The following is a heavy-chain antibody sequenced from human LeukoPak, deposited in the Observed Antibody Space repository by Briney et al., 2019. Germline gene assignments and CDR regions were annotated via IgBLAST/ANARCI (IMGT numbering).Heavy chain of an antibody. CDR3: AGTDSSGLDY. J-gene: IGHJ4*02. Sequence: GGSLRLSCAASGFTFSSYAMHWVRQAPGKGLEWVAVISYDGSNKYYADSVKGRFTISRDNSKNTLYLQMNSLRAEDTAVYYCAGTDSSGLDYWGQGTLVTVSS. CDR1: GFTFSSYA. D-gene: IGHD3-22*01. CDR2: ISYDGSNK. V-gene: IGHV3-30-3*01.